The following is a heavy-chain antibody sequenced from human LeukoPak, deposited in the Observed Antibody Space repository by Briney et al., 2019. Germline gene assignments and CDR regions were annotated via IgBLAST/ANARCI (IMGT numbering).Heavy chain of an antibody. CDR1: GFNFDYYA. V-gene: IGHV3-9*01. J-gene: IGHJ5*02. CDR2: ITWNSDST. CDR3: AKGLYYDILTGNWFDP. D-gene: IGHD3-9*01. Sequence: GGSLRLSCVASGFNFDYYAMHWVRQVPGKGLEWVAGITWNSDSTGYGDSVKGRFTISRDNAQNSLYLEMNSLRAEDTAFYYCAKGLYYDILTGNWFDPWGQGTLVTVSS.